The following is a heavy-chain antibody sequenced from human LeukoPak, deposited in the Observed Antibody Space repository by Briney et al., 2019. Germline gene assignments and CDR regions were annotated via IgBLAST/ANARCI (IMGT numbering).Heavy chain of an antibody. CDR3: ARVPEWFGELLEHFDY. Sequence: ASVKVSCKASGYTFTGYYMHWVRQAPGQGLEWMGRINPNSGGTNYAQKFQGRVTMTRDTSISTAYMELGRLRSDDTAVYYCARVPEWFGELLEHFDYWGQGTLVTVSS. D-gene: IGHD3-10*01. V-gene: IGHV1-2*06. J-gene: IGHJ4*02. CDR1: GYTFTGYY. CDR2: INPNSGGT.